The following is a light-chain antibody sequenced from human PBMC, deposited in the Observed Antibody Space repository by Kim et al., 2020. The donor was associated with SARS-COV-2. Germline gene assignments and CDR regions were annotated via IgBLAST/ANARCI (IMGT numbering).Light chain of an antibody. CDR2: AAS. CDR3: QQYGTSYT. CDR1: QSVSNNF. Sequence: ERVLTQSPGTLSLSPGERATLSCRASQSVSNNFLAWYQQKPGQTPRLLIYAASARPTAIPDRCGGSGVGTDFTLTISGLEPEDFAVYYCQQYGTSYTFGQGTRLEI. V-gene: IGKV3-20*01. J-gene: IGKJ2*01.